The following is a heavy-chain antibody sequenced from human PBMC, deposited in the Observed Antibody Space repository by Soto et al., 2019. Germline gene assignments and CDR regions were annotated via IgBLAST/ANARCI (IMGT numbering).Heavy chain of an antibody. J-gene: IGHJ5*02. Sequence: SQTLSFTCPVYDGSFSGYYWCWICQPPGKGLEWMGEINHSGSTSYCPSLNSRVTISVDTSENQFSLKLSSVTAADTAVYYCASLLAWAAVPWGQGTLVTDSS. CDR2: INHSGST. D-gene: IGHD3-3*02. CDR1: DGSFSGYY. V-gene: IGHV4-34*01. CDR3: ASLLAWAAVP.